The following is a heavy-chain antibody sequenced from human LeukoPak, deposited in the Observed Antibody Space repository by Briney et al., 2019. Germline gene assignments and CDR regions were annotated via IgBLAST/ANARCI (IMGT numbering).Heavy chain of an antibody. CDR3: AKGGSGIYLMHFDY. V-gene: IGHV3-23*01. Sequence: GGSLRLSCAASGFTFSSYAMSWVRQAPGKGLEWVSGFSASGGSTYYADSVKGRFTISRDNSKNTLYLQMNSLRAEDTAVYYCAKGGSGIYLMHFDYWGQGTLATVSS. J-gene: IGHJ4*02. CDR1: GFTFSSYA. CDR2: FSASGGST. D-gene: IGHD1-26*01.